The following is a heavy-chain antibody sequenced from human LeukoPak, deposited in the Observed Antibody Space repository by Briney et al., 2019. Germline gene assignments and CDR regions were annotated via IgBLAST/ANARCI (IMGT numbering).Heavy chain of an antibody. D-gene: IGHD1-26*01. CDR3: ARNALSSGSYHIGY. Sequence: SETLSLTCAVYGGSFSGYYWSWIRQPAGKGLEWIGRIYTSGSTNYNPSLKSRVTMSVDTSKNQFSLKLSSVTAADTAVYYCARNALSSGSYHIGYWGQGTLVTVSS. V-gene: IGHV4-59*10. CDR2: IYTSGST. CDR1: GGSFSGYY. J-gene: IGHJ4*02.